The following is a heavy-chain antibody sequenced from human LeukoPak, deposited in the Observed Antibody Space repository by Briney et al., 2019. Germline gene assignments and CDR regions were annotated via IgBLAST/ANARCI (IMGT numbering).Heavy chain of an antibody. CDR2: INPSGGST. CDR1: GYTFTSYY. V-gene: IGHV1-46*01. Sequence: ASVKVSCKASGYTFTSYYMHWVRQAPGQGLEWMGIINPSGGSTSYAQKFQGRVTMTRDTSTSTVYMELSSLRSEDTAAYYCARDHNGDSSGYYYLFDYWGQGTPVTVSS. D-gene: IGHD3-22*01. J-gene: IGHJ4*02. CDR3: ARDHNGDSSGYYYLFDY.